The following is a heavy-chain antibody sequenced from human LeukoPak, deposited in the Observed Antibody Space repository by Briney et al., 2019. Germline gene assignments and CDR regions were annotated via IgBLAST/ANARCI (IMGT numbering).Heavy chain of an antibody. Sequence: GGSLRLSCAASGFAFSNYAMTWVRQAPEKGLQWVSTISTSGRATYYADSVEGRFTISRDNSKNTLYLQMNSLRADDTAVYYCAKARGSSVYQQFDYWGQGTQVTVSP. V-gene: IGHV3-23*01. CDR2: ISTSGRAT. CDR3: AKARGSSVYQQFDY. CDR1: GFAFSNYA. D-gene: IGHD5/OR15-5a*01. J-gene: IGHJ4*02.